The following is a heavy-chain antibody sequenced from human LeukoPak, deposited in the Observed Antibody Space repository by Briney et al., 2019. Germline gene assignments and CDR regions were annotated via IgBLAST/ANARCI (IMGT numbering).Heavy chain of an antibody. Sequence: GGSLRLSCAASGFTFSSYAMSWVRQAPGKGLEWVSAISGRGGVTYYADSVKGRFTISRDNSKNTLYLQMNSLRAEDTAVYYCAKASSIAALPGDYWGQGTLVTVSS. D-gene: IGHD6-6*01. CDR1: GFTFSSYA. V-gene: IGHV3-23*01. CDR2: ISGRGGVT. J-gene: IGHJ4*02. CDR3: AKASSIAALPGDY.